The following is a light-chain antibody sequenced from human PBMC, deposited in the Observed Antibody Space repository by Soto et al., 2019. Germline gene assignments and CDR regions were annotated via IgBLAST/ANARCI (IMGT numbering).Light chain of an antibody. Sequence: SYELTQPPSVSVAPGQTASIACGGANIGGKSVHWYQQKPGQAPVLVVSDDSDRPSGIPERFSGSKSENTATLTFSRVEAGDEADYYCLVWDTSSDHPVVFGGGTKLTVL. CDR3: LVWDTSSDHPVV. CDR1: NIGGKS. J-gene: IGLJ2*01. CDR2: DDS. V-gene: IGLV3-21*02.